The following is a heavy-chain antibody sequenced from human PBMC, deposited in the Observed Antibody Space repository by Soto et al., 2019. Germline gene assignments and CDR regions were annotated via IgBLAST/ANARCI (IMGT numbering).Heavy chain of an antibody. J-gene: IGHJ3*02. D-gene: IGHD4-17*01. CDR1: GFTFSSYG. CDR2: IWYDGSNK. Sequence: QVQLVESGGGVVQPGRSLRLSCAASGFTFSSYGMHWVRQAPGKGLEWVAVIWYDGSNKYYADSVKGRFTISGDNSKNTVYLQMTGLRAEDTAVYYCASGPRDGDNVTDAFDIWGQGTMVT. CDR3: ASGPRDGDNVTDAFDI. V-gene: IGHV3-33*01.